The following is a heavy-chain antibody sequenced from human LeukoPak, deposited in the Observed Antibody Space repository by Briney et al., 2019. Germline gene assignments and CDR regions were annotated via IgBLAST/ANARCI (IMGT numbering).Heavy chain of an antibody. CDR3: ARGSEVWFDP. V-gene: IGHV1-2*04. CDR1: GYTFTGYY. Sequence: ASVKVSCKASGYTFTGYYVHWVRQAPGQGLEWMGWINPNSGGTNYAQKFQGWVTMTRDTSISTAYMELSRLRSEDTAVYYCARGSEVWFDPWGQGTLVTVSS. CDR2: INPNSGGT. D-gene: IGHD3-10*01. J-gene: IGHJ5*02.